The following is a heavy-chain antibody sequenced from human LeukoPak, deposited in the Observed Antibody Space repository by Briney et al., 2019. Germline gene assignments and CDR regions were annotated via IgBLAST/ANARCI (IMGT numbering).Heavy chain of an antibody. D-gene: IGHD2-2*01. Sequence: SETLSLTCTVSGGSISSGSYYWSWIRQPAGKGLEWIGRIYTSGSTNYNPSLKSRVTISVDTSKNQFSLKLSSVTAADTAVYYCARGGCTSCRNGWFDPWGQGTLVTVSS. CDR2: IYTSGST. J-gene: IGHJ5*02. CDR1: GGSISSGSYY. CDR3: ARGGCTSCRNGWFDP. V-gene: IGHV4-61*02.